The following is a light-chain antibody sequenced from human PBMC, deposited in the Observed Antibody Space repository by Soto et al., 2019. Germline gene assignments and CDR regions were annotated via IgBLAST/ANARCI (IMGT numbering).Light chain of an antibody. V-gene: IGKV2D-29*01. CDR2: GAS. J-gene: IGKJ4*01. CDR3: MQSISRLT. Sequence: IVLTQTPLSLSVTPGQPASISCKSAQSLVYSDGKTYLYWYLQKPGQPPQPLIYGASNRFSGVPERFSGSGSGTYFTLTISRVEAEDVGVYFCMQSISRLTFGGGTKVDIK. CDR1: QSLVYSDGKTY.